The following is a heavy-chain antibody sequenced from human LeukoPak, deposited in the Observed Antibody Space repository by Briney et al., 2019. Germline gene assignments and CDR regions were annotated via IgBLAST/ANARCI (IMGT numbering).Heavy chain of an antibody. CDR3: ARGGSRVVTYGNFDY. CDR2: ISTYSGNT. D-gene: IGHD2-21*02. Sequence: ASVKVSCKPSGYTFTSYALSWVRQAPGQGLEWMGWISTYSGNTNYAQKLQGRITKTIETSTSTAYMELRSLRSDDTAVYYCARGGSRVVTYGNFDYWGQGTLVTVSS. J-gene: IGHJ4*02. CDR1: GYTFTSYA. V-gene: IGHV1-18*01.